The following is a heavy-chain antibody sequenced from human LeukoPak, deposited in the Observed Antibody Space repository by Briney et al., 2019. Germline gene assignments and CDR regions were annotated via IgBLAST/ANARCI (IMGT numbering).Heavy chain of an antibody. CDR2: IFHGGGT. CDR3: ATDRAAAESYYYDS. J-gene: IGHJ4*02. Sequence: PSETLSLTCTVSGDSITNYYWSWIRQPPGGGLEWIGYIFHGGGTNCDPSLESRLTISLDTSNNQFSLKLRSVTPADTAVYYCATDRAAAESYYYDSWGQGTPVTVSS. D-gene: IGHD3-10*01. V-gene: IGHV4-59*01. CDR1: GDSITNYY.